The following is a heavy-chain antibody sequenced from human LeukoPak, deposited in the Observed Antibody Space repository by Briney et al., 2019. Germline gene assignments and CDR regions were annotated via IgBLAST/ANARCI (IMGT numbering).Heavy chain of an antibody. CDR3: AKGVAVAGNEGRYYFDF. J-gene: IGHJ4*02. V-gene: IGHV3-30*18. CDR2: ISYDGNNK. Sequence: GGSLRLSCAASGFTFSNYGMHWVRQARGKGLEWVAAISYDGNNKYYADSVKGRFTISRDNSKNTLFLQMNSLRAEDTAVYYCAKGVAVAGNEGRYYFDFWGQGTLVSVSS. D-gene: IGHD6-19*01. CDR1: GFTFSNYG.